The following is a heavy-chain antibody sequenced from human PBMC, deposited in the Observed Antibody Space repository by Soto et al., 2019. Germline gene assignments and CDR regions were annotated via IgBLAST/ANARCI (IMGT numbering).Heavy chain of an antibody. CDR3: ARVPYYYDSSGFFHSDHDAFDI. D-gene: IGHD3-22*01. Sequence: EVQLVESGGGLVQPGGSLRLSCAASGFTFSTYSMTWVRQAPGKGLEWVSYISGPSNIIYYADSVRGRFTISRDNAKSSLDLQMNSLRDEDTAVYFCARVPYYYDSSGFFHSDHDAFDIWGQGTMVTVSS. V-gene: IGHV3-48*02. CDR1: GFTFSTYS. CDR2: ISGPSNII. J-gene: IGHJ3*02.